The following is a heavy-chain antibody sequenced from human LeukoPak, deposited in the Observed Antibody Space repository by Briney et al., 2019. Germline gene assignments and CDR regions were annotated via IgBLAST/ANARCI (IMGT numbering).Heavy chain of an antibody. V-gene: IGHV4-59*01. Sequence: SETLSLTCTVSGGSISSYYWSWIRQYPGKGLESIGYIDYSGYTNYNPSLKSRVTISLDTSKKQFSLNLTSVTAADTAVYYCARRRGYSYGYNYYYYMDVWGKGTTVTVSS. D-gene: IGHD5-18*01. CDR2: IDYSGYT. CDR3: ARRRGYSYGYNYYYYMDV. J-gene: IGHJ6*03. CDR1: GGSISSYY.